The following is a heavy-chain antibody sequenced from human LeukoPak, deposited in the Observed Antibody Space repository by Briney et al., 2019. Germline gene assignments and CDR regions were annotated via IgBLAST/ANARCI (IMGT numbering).Heavy chain of an antibody. CDR1: GGTFSSYA. Sequence: GASVKVSCKASGGTFSSYAISWVRQAPGRGLEWMGGIIPIFGTANYAQKFQGRVTITADESTSTAYMELSSLRSEDTAVYYCARVDPPDSRYGMDVWGKGTTVTVSS. D-gene: IGHD2-21*01. J-gene: IGHJ6*04. CDR3: ARVDPPDSRYGMDV. CDR2: IIPIFGTA. V-gene: IGHV1-69*13.